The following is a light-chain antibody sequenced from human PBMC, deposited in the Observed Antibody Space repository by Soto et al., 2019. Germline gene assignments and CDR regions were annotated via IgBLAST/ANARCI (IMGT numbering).Light chain of an antibody. CDR2: YAS. Sequence: EMVMTQSPATLSVSPGERVTLSCRASESVHRNLAWYQQKPGQGPSLLIYYASTRATGFPDRFTGSGSGTEFTLTISSLQSEDFGVYHCQHYSNWPPTFGPGTKVEIK. CDR3: QHYSNWPPT. CDR1: ESVHRN. J-gene: IGKJ3*01. V-gene: IGKV3-15*01.